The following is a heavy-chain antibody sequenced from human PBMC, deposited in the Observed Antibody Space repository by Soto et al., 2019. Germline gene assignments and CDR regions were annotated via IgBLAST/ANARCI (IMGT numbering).Heavy chain of an antibody. CDR3: ARDLTISSTDGPLDP. J-gene: IGHJ5*02. CDR2: IHYTGST. Sequence: LSLTCTVSGGSMSRYYWTWIRQPPGKGLEWIGNIHYTGSTNYNPSLKSRVTILLGTSTSQFSLKVSSVTAADTAVYYCARDLTISSTDGPLDPWGHGTLVTVS. CDR1: GGSMSRYY. V-gene: IGHV4-59*01. D-gene: IGHD1-1*01.